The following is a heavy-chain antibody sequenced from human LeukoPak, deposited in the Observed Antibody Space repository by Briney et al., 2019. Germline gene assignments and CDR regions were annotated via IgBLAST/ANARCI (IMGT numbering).Heavy chain of an antibody. Sequence: ASVKVSCKASGYTFTSYYMHWVRQAPGQGLEWMGIINPSGGSTSYAQKSQGRVTMTRNTSISTAYMELSSLRSEDTAVYYCARGSSSSWWDNWFDPWGQGTLVTVSS. V-gene: IGHV1-46*01. CDR3: ARGSSSSWWDNWFDP. CDR2: INPSGGST. J-gene: IGHJ5*02. D-gene: IGHD6-13*01. CDR1: GYTFTSYY.